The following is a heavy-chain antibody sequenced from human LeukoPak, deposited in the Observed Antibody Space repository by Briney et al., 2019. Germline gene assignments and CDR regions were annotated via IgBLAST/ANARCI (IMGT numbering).Heavy chain of an antibody. CDR1: GGSISSGGYS. J-gene: IGHJ4*02. D-gene: IGHD5-24*01. CDR2: IYYSGST. V-gene: IGHV4-61*08. CDR3: ARGGDGGFDY. Sequence: PSETLSLTCAVSGGSISSGGYSWSWIRQPPGKGLEWIGYIYYSGSTYYNPSLKSRVTISVDTSKNQFSLKLSSVTAADTAVYYCARGGDGGFDYWGQGTLVTVSS.